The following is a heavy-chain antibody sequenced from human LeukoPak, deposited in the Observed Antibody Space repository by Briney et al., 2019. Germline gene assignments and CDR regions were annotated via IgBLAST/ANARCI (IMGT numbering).Heavy chain of an antibody. CDR2: ISGGGDST. CDR1: GFTFSDYA. D-gene: IGHD2-2*01. Sequence: PGGSLRLSCAASGFTFSDYAMTWVRQTPGKGLEWVSVISGGGDSTDYADSMKGRFTISRDNSKSTLSLQMNSLRAEDTALYYRAKLGRTGTICYANYWGQGTLVTVSS. J-gene: IGHJ4*02. CDR3: AKLGRTGTICYANY. V-gene: IGHV3-23*01.